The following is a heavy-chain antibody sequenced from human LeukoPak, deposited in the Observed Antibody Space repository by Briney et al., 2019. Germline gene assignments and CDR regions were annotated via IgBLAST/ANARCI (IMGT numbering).Heavy chain of an antibody. V-gene: IGHV3-7*01. D-gene: IGHD2-8*01. CDR1: GFTFSNHW. CDR3: ARKGGTRGPLNY. Sequence: GGSLRLSCAASGFTFSNHWMSWVRQAPGKGLEWVANIQQDGSETYYVDSVKGRFTISRDNAKNSLFLQMNSLTAEDTGVYYCARKGGTRGPLNYWGQGTLVTVSS. J-gene: IGHJ4*02. CDR2: IQQDGSET.